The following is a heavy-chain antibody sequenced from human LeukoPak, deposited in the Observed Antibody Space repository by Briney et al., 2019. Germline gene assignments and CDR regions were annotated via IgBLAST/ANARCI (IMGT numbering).Heavy chain of an antibody. CDR1: GGSFSGYY. V-gene: IGHV4-34*01. CDR2: INHSGST. Sequence: SETLSLTCAVYGGSFSGYYWSWIRQPPGKGLEWIGEINHSGSTNYNPSLKSRVTISVDTSKNQFSLKLSSVTAADTAVYYCARVRNPYCSSTSCYMGWFDPWGQGTLVTVSS. D-gene: IGHD2-2*02. J-gene: IGHJ5*02. CDR3: ARVRNPYCSSTSCYMGWFDP.